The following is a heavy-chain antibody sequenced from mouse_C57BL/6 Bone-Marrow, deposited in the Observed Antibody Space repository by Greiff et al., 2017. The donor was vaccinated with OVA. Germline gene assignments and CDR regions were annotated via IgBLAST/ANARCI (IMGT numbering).Heavy chain of an antibody. CDR3: GRGGTTVVADGY. D-gene: IGHD1-1*01. V-gene: IGHV1-11*01. Sequence: VQRVESGAELASPGASVTLSCKASGYTFTDHIINWVKKRPGQGLEWIGRIYPVSGETNYNQKFMGKATFSVDRSSSTVYMVLNSLTSEDPAVYYCGRGGTTVVADGYWGQGTTLTVSS. CDR1: GYTFTDHI. J-gene: IGHJ2*01. CDR2: IYPVSGET.